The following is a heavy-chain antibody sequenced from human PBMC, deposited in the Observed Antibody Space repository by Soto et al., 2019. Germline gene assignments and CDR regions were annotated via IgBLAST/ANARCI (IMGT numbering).Heavy chain of an antibody. Sequence: QVQLQESGPGLVKPSETLSLTCTVSGGSISSYYWSWIRQPPGKGLEYIGYIYDSGSTNYNPSLKSRVXXSXDXXKNQFSLKLSSVTAADTALYYCARLGRYQMGIFDYWGQGTLVTVSS. CDR3: ARLGRYQMGIFDY. D-gene: IGHD2-2*01. CDR1: GGSISSYY. J-gene: IGHJ4*02. CDR2: IYDSGST. V-gene: IGHV4-59*08.